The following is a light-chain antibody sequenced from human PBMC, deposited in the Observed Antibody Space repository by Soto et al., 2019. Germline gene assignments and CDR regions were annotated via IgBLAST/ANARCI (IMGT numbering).Light chain of an antibody. J-gene: IGKJ2*01. CDR3: QQYYSTPYT. Sequence: DIVMTQFPDSLAVSLGERATINCKSRQSVLYRSKNKNYLAWYQQKPGQPPKLLIYWASTRESGVPDRFSGSGSGTDFTLSISSLQAEDVAVYYCQQYYSTPYTFGQFTKLEI. V-gene: IGKV4-1*01. CDR1: QSVLYRSKNKNY. CDR2: WAS.